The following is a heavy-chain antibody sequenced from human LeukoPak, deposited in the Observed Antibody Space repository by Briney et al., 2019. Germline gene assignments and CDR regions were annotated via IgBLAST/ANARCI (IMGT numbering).Heavy chain of an antibody. CDR1: GGSISSYY. J-gene: IGHJ4*02. Sequence: SETLSLTCTVSGGSISSYYWSWIRQPPGKGLEWIGYIYYSGSTNYNPSLKSRVTISVDTSKNQFSLKPSSVTAADTAVYYCARLRSGYYDSSGYFDYWGQGTLVTVSS. CDR3: ARLRSGYYDSSGYFDY. CDR2: IYYSGST. D-gene: IGHD3-22*01. V-gene: IGHV4-59*08.